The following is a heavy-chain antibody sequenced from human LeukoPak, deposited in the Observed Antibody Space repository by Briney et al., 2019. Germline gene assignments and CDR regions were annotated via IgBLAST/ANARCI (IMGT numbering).Heavy chain of an antibody. J-gene: IGHJ4*02. CDR2: IYHSGST. CDR3: SRPGSGIRYFDWLLYLDY. D-gene: IGHD3-9*01. CDR1: GYSISSGYY. V-gene: IGHV4-38-2*01. Sequence: SETLSLTCAVSGYSISSGYYWGWIRQPPGKGLEWIGSIYHSGSTYYNPSLKSRVTISVDTSKTQFSLKLSSVTAADTAVYYFSRPGSGIRYFDWLLYLDYWGQGTLVTVSS.